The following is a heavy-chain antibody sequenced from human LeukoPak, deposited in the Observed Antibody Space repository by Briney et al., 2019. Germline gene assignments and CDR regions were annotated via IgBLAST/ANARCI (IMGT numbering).Heavy chain of an antibody. CDR1: GGTFSSYA. J-gene: IGHJ4*02. V-gene: IGHV1-69*05. CDR2: IIPIFGTA. D-gene: IGHD6-13*01. Sequence: SVKVSCKASGGTFSSYAISWVRQAPGQGLEWMGGIIPIFGTANYAQKFQGRVTITTDESTSTTYMELSSLRSEDTAVYYCARDLWGLAAADYWGQGTLVTVSS. CDR3: ARDLWGLAAADY.